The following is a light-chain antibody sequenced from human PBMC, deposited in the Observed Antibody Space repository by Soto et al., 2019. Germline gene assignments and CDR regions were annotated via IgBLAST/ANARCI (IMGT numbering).Light chain of an antibody. CDR2: DVS. CDR3: TSYTSSNTLYV. J-gene: IGLJ1*01. CDR1: SSDVGGYNY. Sequence: QSALTQPASVSGSPGQSITISCTGTSSDVGGYNYVSWYQQHPGKAPKLMIYDVSNRPSGVSNRFSGSKSGNTASLTISGLQAEDEADYYCTSYTSSNTLYVFGTGTQLTFL. V-gene: IGLV2-14*01.